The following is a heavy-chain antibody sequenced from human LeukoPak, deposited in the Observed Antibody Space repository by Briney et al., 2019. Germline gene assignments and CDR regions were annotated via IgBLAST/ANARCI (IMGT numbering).Heavy chain of an antibody. D-gene: IGHD1-1*01. V-gene: IGHV3-30*03. J-gene: IGHJ6*03. CDR2: ISYDGSNK. Sequence: PGGSLRLSCAASGFTFSSYGMHWVRQAPGKGLEWVAVISYDGSNKYYADSVKGRFTISRDNSKNTVYLQMNSLGAEDTAVYYCARDQRGYLYYMDVWGKGTTVTISS. CDR3: ARDQRGYLYYMDV. CDR1: GFTFSSYG.